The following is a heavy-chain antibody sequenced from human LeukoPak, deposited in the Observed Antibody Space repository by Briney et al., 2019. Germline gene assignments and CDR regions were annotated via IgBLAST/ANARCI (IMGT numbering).Heavy chain of an antibody. V-gene: IGHV1-2*02. D-gene: IGHD1-1*01. CDR1: GYTFTDCD. Sequence: GASVKVSCKASGYTFTDCDIHWVRQAPGQGLEWMGWISPNSGDTGFAQKFQGRVTMTRDTSISTAYLELSRLRSDDTAVYYCVRSGYNWGFDYWGQGTLVTVSS. J-gene: IGHJ4*02. CDR3: VRSGYNWGFDY. CDR2: ISPNSGDT.